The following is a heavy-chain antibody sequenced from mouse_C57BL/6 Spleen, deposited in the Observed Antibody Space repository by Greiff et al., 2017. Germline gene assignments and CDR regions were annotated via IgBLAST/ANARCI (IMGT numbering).Heavy chain of an antibody. CDR2: IYPGDGDT. J-gene: IGHJ4*01. Sequence: VQLQQSGPELVKPGASVKISCKASGYAFSSSWMNWVKQRPGKGLEWIGRIYPGDGDTNYNGKFKGKATLTAGKSSSTAYMQLSSLTSEDSAVYCCASSGYSNYYYYAMDYWGQGTSVTVSS. CDR3: ASSGYSNYYYYAMDY. D-gene: IGHD2-5*01. CDR1: GYAFSSSW. V-gene: IGHV1-82*01.